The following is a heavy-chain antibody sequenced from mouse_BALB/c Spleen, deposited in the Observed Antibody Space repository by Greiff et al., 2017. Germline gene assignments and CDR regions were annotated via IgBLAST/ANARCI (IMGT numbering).Heavy chain of an antibody. CDR1: GYTFTSYT. D-gene: IGHD1-2*01. V-gene: IGHV1-4*02. CDR3: ASYYGYVDFDY. Sequence: VQLQESAAELARPGASVKMSCKASGYTFTSYTMHWVKQRPGQGLEWIGYINPSSGYTEYNQKFKDKTTLTADKSSSTAYMQLSSLTSEDSAVYYCASYYGYVDFDYWGQGTTLTVSS. J-gene: IGHJ2*01. CDR2: INPSSGYT.